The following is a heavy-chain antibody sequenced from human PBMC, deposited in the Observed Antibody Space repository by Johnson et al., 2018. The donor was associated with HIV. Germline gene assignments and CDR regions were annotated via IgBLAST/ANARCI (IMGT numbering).Heavy chain of an antibody. CDR2: VNWNGGTT. J-gene: IGHJ3*02. D-gene: IGHD3-10*01. Sequence: VQLVESGGGLVLPGGSLRLSCAASGFIFEDYGMSWVRQLPGKGLEWVSGVNWNGGTTGYADSVKGRLTISRDNAKSTLYLQMNCLRAEDTALYYCARGVLLWFRELSSLNDAFDIWGQGTMVTVSS. CDR3: ARGVLLWFRELSSLNDAFDI. V-gene: IGHV3-20*04. CDR1: GFIFEDYG.